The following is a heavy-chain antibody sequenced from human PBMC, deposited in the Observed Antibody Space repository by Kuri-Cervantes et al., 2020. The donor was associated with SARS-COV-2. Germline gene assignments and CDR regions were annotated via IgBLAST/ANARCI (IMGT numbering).Heavy chain of an antibody. CDR2: VSWNGSRT. CDR1: GFTFSSSD. Sequence: AGSLRHLCAASGFTFSSSDMNWVRQAPGKGLEWVSGVSWNGSRTHYADSVKGRFIISRDNSRNFLYQQMNSLRPEDMAVYYCVRHKAAAGIVAPDWGQGTLVTVSS. D-gene: IGHD6-13*01. CDR3: VRHKAAAGIVAPD. V-gene: IGHV3-19*01. J-gene: IGHJ4*02.